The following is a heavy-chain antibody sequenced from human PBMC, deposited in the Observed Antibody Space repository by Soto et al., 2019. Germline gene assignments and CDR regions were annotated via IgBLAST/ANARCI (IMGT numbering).Heavy chain of an antibody. Sequence: SXTLSLTCAVSGGSISSGGYSWGWIRQPPGKGLEWIGYIYHSGSTYYNPSLKSRVTISVDRSKNQFSLKLSSVTAADTAVYYCARVPDVWGQGTTVTVS. CDR2: IYHSGST. CDR3: ARVPDV. J-gene: IGHJ6*02. V-gene: IGHV4-30-2*01. CDR1: GGSISSGGYS.